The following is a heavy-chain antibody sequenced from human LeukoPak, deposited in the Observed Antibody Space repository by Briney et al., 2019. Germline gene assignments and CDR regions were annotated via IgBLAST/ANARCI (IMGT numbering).Heavy chain of an antibody. CDR1: GYTFTGYY. D-gene: IGHD3-22*01. CDR3: AKVFSGYSSDY. Sequence: GASVKVSCKASGYTFTGYYMHWVRQAPGQGLEWMGWINPNSGDTNYAQKFQGRVTMTRDTSISTAYMELSRLRSDDTAVYYFAKVFSGYSSDYWGQGTLVTVSS. CDR2: INPNSGDT. V-gene: IGHV1-2*02. J-gene: IGHJ4*02.